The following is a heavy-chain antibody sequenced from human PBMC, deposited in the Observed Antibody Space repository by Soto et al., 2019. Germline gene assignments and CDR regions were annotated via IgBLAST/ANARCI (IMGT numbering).Heavy chain of an antibody. J-gene: IGHJ3*01. V-gene: IGHV3-23*01. CDR3: AKQVTGWFNDAFDV. CDR2: IDGTGDNT. D-gene: IGHD6-19*01. Sequence: EVQLLESGGGLVQPGGSLTLSCAASGFTFSSYAMSWLRQAPGKRLEWVSAIDGTGDNTHYADSVKGRFTYSRDDSRNTLYLQMNGRRTEDTALYYCAKQVTGWFNDAFDVWGQGTLVTVSS. CDR1: GFTFSSYA.